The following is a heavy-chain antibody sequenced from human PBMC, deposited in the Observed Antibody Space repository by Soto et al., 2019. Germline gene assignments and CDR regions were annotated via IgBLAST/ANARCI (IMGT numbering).Heavy chain of an antibody. Sequence: ASVKVSCKASGYTFTGYYMHWVRQAPGQGLEWMGWINPNSGGTNYAQKFQGWVTMTRDTSISTAYMELSRLRSDDTAVYYCARDRGENYDFWSGYYKAHLFDYWGQGTMVTVYS. D-gene: IGHD3-3*01. CDR3: ARDRGENYDFWSGYYKAHLFDY. J-gene: IGHJ4*02. CDR1: GYTFTGYY. CDR2: INPNSGGT. V-gene: IGHV1-2*04.